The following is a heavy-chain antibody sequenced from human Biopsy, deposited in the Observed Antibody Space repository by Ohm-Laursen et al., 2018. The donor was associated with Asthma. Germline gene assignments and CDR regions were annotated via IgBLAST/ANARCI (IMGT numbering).Heavy chain of an antibody. V-gene: IGHV4-39*01. CDR1: GGPITSSSYY. Sequence: PGTLSLTCTVSGGPITSSSYYWGWIRQPPGKGMEWIGSMYHSGSPYYHPSLKSRATISVNTSKNQLSLKMSSVTAADTAVYFCVRHQYSSSWSTFDYWGQGALVTVSS. D-gene: IGHD3-22*01. J-gene: IGHJ4*02. CDR2: MYHSGSP. CDR3: VRHQYSSSWSTFDY.